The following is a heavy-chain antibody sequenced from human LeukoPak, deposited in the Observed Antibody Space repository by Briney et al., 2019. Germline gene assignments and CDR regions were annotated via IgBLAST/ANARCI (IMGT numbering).Heavy chain of an antibody. V-gene: IGHV1-18*01. CDR2: ISAYNGNT. J-gene: IGHJ4*02. D-gene: IGHD3-22*01. Sequence: GASVKVSCKASGYTFTSYGISWVRQAPGQGLEWMGWISAYNGNTNYAQKLQGRVTMTTDTSTSTAYMELRSLRSDDTAVYYCATDRMPDSSGYILSFDYWGQGTLVTVSS. CDR3: ATDRMPDSSGYILSFDY. CDR1: GYTFTSYG.